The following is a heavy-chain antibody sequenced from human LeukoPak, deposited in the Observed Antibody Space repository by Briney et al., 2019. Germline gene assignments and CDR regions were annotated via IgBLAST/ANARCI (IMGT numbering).Heavy chain of an antibody. J-gene: IGHJ4*02. CDR3: ARTPRWGCSGGSCYLDY. V-gene: IGHV4-59*01. CDR1: GGSISSYY. D-gene: IGHD2-15*01. CDR2: IYYSGST. Sequence: SETLSLTCTVSGGSISSYYWSWIRQPPGKGLEWVGYIYYSGSTNYNPSLKSRVTISVDTSKNQFSLKLSSVTAADTAVYYCARTPRWGCSGGSCYLDYWGQGTLVTVSS.